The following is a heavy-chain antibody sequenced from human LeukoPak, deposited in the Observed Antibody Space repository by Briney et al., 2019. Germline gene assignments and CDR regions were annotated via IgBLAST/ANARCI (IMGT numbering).Heavy chain of an antibody. J-gene: IGHJ4*02. D-gene: IGHD3-22*01. Sequence: SETLSLTCTVSGGSISSGSYYWSWIRQPAGKGLEWIGRIYTSGSTNYNPSLKSRVTISVDTSKNQFSLKLSSVTAADTAVYYCERASKDYYDSSGYIGYWGQGTLVTVSS. CDR3: ERASKDYYDSSGYIGY. CDR1: GGSISSGSYY. CDR2: IYTSGST. V-gene: IGHV4-61*02.